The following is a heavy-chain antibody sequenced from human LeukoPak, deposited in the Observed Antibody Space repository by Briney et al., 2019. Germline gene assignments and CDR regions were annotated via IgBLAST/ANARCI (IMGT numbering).Heavy chain of an antibody. CDR2: ISAYNGNT. J-gene: IGHJ4*02. CDR3: ARDFNYYGSGSYYTGDYDY. D-gene: IGHD3-10*01. CDR1: GYTFTSYG. Sequence: ASVKVSCKASGYTFTSYGISWVRQAPGQGLEWMGWISAYNGNTNYAQKLQGRVTMTTDTSTSTAYMELRSLRSDDTAVYYCARDFNYYGSGSYYTGDYDYWGQGTLVTVSS. V-gene: IGHV1-18*01.